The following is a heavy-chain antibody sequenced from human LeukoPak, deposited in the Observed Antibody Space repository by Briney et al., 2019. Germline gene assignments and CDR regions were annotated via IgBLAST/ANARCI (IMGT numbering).Heavy chain of an antibody. CDR2: INHSGST. J-gene: IGHJ5*02. Sequence: KSSETLSLTCAVYGGSFSGYYWSWIRQPPGKGLEWIGEINHSGSTNYNPSLKSRVTISVDTSKNQFSLKLSSVTAADTAVYYCARGSGITMVRGVIINWFDPWGQGTLVTVSS. CDR1: GGSFSGYY. D-gene: IGHD3-10*01. CDR3: ARGSGITMVRGVIINWFDP. V-gene: IGHV4-34*01.